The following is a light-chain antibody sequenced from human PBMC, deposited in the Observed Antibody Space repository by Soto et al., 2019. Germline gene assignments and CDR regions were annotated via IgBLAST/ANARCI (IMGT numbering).Light chain of an antibody. CDR2: AAP. CDR3: QKYNSAPRIT. V-gene: IGKV1-27*01. CDR1: QGISNY. J-gene: IGKJ5*01. Sequence: DIQMTQSPSSLSASVGDRVTITCRASQGISNYLAWYQQKPGKVPKLLIYAAPTLQLGVPSRFSGSGSGTDFTLTISSLQPEDVATYYCQKYNSAPRITFGQGTRLEIK.